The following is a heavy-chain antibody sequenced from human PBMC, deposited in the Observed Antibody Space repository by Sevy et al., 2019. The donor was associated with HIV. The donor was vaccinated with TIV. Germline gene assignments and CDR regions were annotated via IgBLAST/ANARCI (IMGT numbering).Heavy chain of an antibody. D-gene: IGHD3-10*01. V-gene: IGHV3-23*01. CDR2: ISGSGGST. J-gene: IGHJ6*03. Sequence: GGSLRLSCAASGFTFSSYAMSWVRQAPGKGLEWVSAISGSGGSTYYADSVKGRFTISRENAKNTLYLQMNSLRAEDTAVYYCAKDGKPVLLWCGESEGVRGTDYYDYMDVSGKGTTVTVSS. CDR3: AKDGKPVLLWCGESEGVRGTDYYDYMDV. CDR1: GFTFSSYA.